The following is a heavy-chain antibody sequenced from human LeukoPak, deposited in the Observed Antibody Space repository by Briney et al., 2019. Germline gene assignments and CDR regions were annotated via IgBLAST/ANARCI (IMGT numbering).Heavy chain of an antibody. CDR3: ARGGGASYDFWSGYRNSYYYYYYMDV. CDR2: INPSGGST. J-gene: IGHJ6*03. V-gene: IGHV1-46*01. CDR1: GYTFTSYY. D-gene: IGHD3-3*01. Sequence: GASVKVSCKASGYTFTSYYMHWVRQAPGQGLEWMGIINPSGGSTSYAQKFQGRVTMTRDMSTSTVYMELSSLRSEDTAVYYCARGGGASYDFWSGYRNSYYYYYYMDVWGKGTTVTVSS.